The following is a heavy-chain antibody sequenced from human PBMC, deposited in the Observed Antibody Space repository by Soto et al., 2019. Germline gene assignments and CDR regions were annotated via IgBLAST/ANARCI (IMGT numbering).Heavy chain of an antibody. J-gene: IGHJ4*02. V-gene: IGHV3-72*01. CDR3: ARGAPPFDD. CDR1: GLTLSDHY. CDR2: SRNKVIGYTT. Sequence: EVQLVQSGGGLVQPGGSLRLSCAASGLTLSDHYMDWVRQTPGKGLEWIGRSRNKVIGYTTEYAASVKGRFTISRDDSKNSRFWQRNSLRPDDTAGYFWARGAPPFDDWGQGTLVTVSS.